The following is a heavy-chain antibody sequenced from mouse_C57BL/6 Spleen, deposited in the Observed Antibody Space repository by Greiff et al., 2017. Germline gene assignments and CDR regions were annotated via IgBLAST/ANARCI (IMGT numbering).Heavy chain of an antibody. CDR1: GFSFNTYA. Sequence: EVQGVESGGGLVQPKGSLKLSCAASGFSFNTYAMNWVRQAPGKGLEWVARIRSKSNNYATYYADSVKDRFTISRDDSESMLYLQMNNLKTEDTAMYYCVRQPSIYYDYDVGAMDYWGQGTSVTVSS. CDR3: VRQPSIYYDYDVGAMDY. CDR2: IRSKSNNYAT. V-gene: IGHV10-1*01. D-gene: IGHD2-4*01. J-gene: IGHJ4*01.